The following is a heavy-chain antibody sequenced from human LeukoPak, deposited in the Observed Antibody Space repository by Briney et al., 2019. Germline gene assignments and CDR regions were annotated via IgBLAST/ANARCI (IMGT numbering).Heavy chain of an antibody. CDR2: VKPFNGVT. V-gene: IGHV1-2*02. J-gene: IGHJ6*02. CDR1: EDTFTGYY. CDR3: ATDHCTRTNCYEDYYHGMDV. D-gene: IGHD2-2*01. Sequence: ASERVSCKASEDTFTGYYIHWVRQAPGQGLEWMGWVKPFNGVTQYAQEFQGRVTMTRDTSLSTAYMELSRLRSDDTAVYYCATDHCTRTNCYEDYYHGMDVWGQGTTVTVSS.